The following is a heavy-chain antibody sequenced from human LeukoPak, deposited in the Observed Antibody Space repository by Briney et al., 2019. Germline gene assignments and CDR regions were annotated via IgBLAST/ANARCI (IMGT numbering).Heavy chain of an antibody. J-gene: IGHJ3*02. CDR1: GYIFTNYW. Sequence: GESLKISCQASGYIFTNYWIAWVRQMPGKGLEWMGIIFAGDSDTRYSPSFQGQVTISADKSISTAYVQWSSLKASDTAMYYCARLTGGELLDPFDIWGQGTMVIVSS. CDR3: ARLTGGELLDPFDI. V-gene: IGHV5-51*01. CDR2: IFAGDSDT. D-gene: IGHD3-16*01.